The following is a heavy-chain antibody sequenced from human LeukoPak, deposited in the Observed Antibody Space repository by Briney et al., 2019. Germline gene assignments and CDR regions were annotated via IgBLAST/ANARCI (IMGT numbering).Heavy chain of an antibody. CDR3: ARNSRDKYQLLPGDFDH. J-gene: IGHJ4*02. D-gene: IGHD2-2*01. V-gene: IGHV1-69*11. Sequence: ASVTVSCKAPGDTFITNAISWVRQATGQGLEWMGSSIPMVCRTKYAPKFQGRVTITPDESTTTPSMELTSLSSEGSGTDYCARNSRDKYQLLPGDFDHWGPGTLVAVSS. CDR1: GDTFITNA. CDR2: SIPMVCRT.